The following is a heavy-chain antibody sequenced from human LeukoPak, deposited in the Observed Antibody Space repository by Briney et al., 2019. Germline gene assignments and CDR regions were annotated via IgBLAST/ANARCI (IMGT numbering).Heavy chain of an antibody. CDR3: AIAVGYCGGDCYGDY. V-gene: IGHV1-69*13. CDR2: IIPIFGTA. J-gene: IGHJ4*02. Sequence: ASVKVSCKASGGTFSSYAISWVRQAPGQGLEWMGGIIPIFGTANYAQKFQGRVTITADESTSTAYMELSSLRSEDTAVYYCAIAVGYCGGDCYGDYWGQGTLVTVSS. CDR1: GGTFSSYA. D-gene: IGHD2-21*02.